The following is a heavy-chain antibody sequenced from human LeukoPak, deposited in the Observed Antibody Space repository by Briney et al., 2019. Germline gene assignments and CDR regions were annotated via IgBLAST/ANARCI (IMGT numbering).Heavy chain of an antibody. CDR2: INPNSGGT. Sequence: ASVKVSCKASGYTFTSYAMNWVRQAPGQGLEWMGWINPNSGGTNYAQKFQGRVTMTRDTSISTAYMELSRLRSDDTAVYYCARADYGDYGGYYWGQGTLVTVSS. V-gene: IGHV1-2*02. CDR1: GYTFTSYA. CDR3: ARADYGDYGGYY. J-gene: IGHJ4*02. D-gene: IGHD4-17*01.